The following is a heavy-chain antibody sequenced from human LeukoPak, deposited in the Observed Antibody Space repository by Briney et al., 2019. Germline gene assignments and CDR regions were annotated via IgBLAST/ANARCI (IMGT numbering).Heavy chain of an antibody. CDR1: GFTVSSNY. V-gene: IGHV3-53*01. CDR3: ARDHGGDSTAYTDY. J-gene: IGHJ4*02. D-gene: IGHD3-22*01. CDR2: IYSGGSA. Sequence: GGSLRLSCAASGFTVSSNYMSRVRQAPGKGLEWVSVIYSGGSAYHADSVKGRFTISRDNSKNTLYLQMNSLRAEDTAVYYCARDHGGDSTAYTDYWGQGTLVTVSS.